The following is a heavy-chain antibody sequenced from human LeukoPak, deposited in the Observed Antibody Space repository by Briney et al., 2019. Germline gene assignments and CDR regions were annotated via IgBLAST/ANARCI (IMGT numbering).Heavy chain of an antibody. CDR2: IYYSGST. CDR1: GGSISSGGYY. CDR3: ARCLDSSSPNFDY. Sequence: SETLSLTCTVSGGSISSGGYYWSWIRQHPGKGLEWIGYIYYSGSTYYNPSLKSRVTISVDTSKNQFSLKLSSVTAADTAVYYCARCLDSSSPNFDYWGQGTLVTFSS. V-gene: IGHV4-31*03. J-gene: IGHJ4*02. D-gene: IGHD6-6*01.